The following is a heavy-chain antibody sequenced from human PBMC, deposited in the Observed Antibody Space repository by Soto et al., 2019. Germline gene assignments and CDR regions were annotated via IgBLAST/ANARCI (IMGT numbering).Heavy chain of an antibody. V-gene: IGHV1-2*02. CDR2: INPNSGGT. CDR3: ARERCSGGSCYPEYYYYYGMDV. CDR1: GYTFTGYY. D-gene: IGHD2-15*01. Sequence: ASVKVSCKASGYTFTGYYMHWVRQAPGQGLEWMGWINPNSGGTNYAQKFQGRVTMTRETSISTAYMELSRLRSDDTAVYYCARERCSGGSCYPEYYYYYGMDVWGQGTTVTVSS. J-gene: IGHJ6*02.